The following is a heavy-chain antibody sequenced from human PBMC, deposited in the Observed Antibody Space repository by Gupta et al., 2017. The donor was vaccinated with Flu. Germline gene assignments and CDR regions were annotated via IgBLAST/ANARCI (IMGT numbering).Heavy chain of an antibody. D-gene: IGHD1-26*01. CDR1: GYTPITLS. V-gene: IGHV1-24*01. Sequence: VQLAQSGAVVKKSGASVKVSRKFSGYTPITLSITWVRQGPVKGLEWMGGFDPEDGETIYAQKCQGRVTMTEDTSTDTAYMELSSLRSEDTAVYYCATAGGSYVRMAFDIWGQGTMVTVSS. J-gene: IGHJ3*02. CDR3: ATAGGSYVRMAFDI. CDR2: FDPEDGET.